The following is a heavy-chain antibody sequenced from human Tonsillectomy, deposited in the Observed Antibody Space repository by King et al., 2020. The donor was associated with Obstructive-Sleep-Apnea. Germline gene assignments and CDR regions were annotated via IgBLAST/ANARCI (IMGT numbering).Heavy chain of an antibody. CDR1: GFTFSSYA. J-gene: IGHJ4*02. D-gene: IGHD3-9*01. V-gene: IGHV3-23*04. Sequence: VQLVESGGGLVQPGGSLRLSCAASGFTFSSYAMSWVRQAPGKGLEWVSAISWSGGSTYYADSVKGRFTISRDNSKNTLYLQMNSLRAEDTAVYYCAKSPTYDILTGYFYFDYWGQGTLVTVSS. CDR3: AKSPTYDILTGYFYFDY. CDR2: ISWSGGST.